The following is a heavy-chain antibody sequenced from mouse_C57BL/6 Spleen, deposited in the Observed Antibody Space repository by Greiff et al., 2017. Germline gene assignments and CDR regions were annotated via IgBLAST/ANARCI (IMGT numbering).Heavy chain of an antibody. J-gene: IGHJ3*01. Sequence: QVQLQQSGAELARPGASVKLSCKASGYTFTSYGISWVKQRTGQGLEWIGEIYPRSGNTYYNEKFKGKATLTADKSSSTAYMELRSLTSEDSAVYFGARRDYYGSSPGWFAYWGQGTLVTVSA. CDR1: GYTFTSYG. V-gene: IGHV1-81*01. CDR2: IYPRSGNT. D-gene: IGHD1-1*01. CDR3: ARRDYYGSSPGWFAY.